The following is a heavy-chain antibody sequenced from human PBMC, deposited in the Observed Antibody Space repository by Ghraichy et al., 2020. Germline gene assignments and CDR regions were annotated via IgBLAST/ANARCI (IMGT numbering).Heavy chain of an antibody. J-gene: IGHJ3*01. CDR1: GFTFSRYW. Sequence: GESLRLSCAASGFTFSRYWMSWVRQAPGKGLEWVANIKEDGSEKEYVDSVKGRFTISRENAKNSLYLQMNSLRAEDTAVYYCARDPYDSSAYGAFDVWGQGTMVTVSS. CDR3: ARDPYDSSAYGAFDV. V-gene: IGHV3-7*01. D-gene: IGHD3-22*01. CDR2: IKEDGSEK.